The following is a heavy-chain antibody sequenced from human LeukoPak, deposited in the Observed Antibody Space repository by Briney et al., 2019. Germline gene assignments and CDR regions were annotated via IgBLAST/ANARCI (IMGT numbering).Heavy chain of an antibody. V-gene: IGHV4-4*09. Sequence: PSETLSLTCTVSGGSISSYYWSWIRQPPGKGLEWIGYIYTSGSTNYNPSLKSRVTISVDTSKNQFSLKLSSVTAADTAVYYCARHPGVGATGPYNWFDPWGQGTLVTVSS. CDR2: IYTSGST. D-gene: IGHD1-26*01. CDR3: ARHPGVGATGPYNWFDP. CDR1: GGSISSYY. J-gene: IGHJ5*02.